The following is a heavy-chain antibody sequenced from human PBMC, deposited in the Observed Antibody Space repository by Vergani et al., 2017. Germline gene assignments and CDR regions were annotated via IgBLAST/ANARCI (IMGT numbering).Heavy chain of an antibody. Sequence: EVQLVESGGGLVKPGGSLRLSCAASGFTFSSYSMNWVRQAPGKGLEWVSSISSSSSYIYYADSVKGRFTSSRDNAKNSLYLQMNSLRAEDTDVYYCARAPSDTWYYYYMDVWGKGTTVTVSS. V-gene: IGHV3-21*01. D-gene: IGHD5-18*01. J-gene: IGHJ6*03. CDR1: GFTFSSYS. CDR3: ARAPSDTWYYYYMDV. CDR2: ISSSSSYI.